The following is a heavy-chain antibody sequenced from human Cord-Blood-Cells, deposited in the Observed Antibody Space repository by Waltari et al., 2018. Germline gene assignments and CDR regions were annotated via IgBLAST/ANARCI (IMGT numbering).Heavy chain of an antibody. D-gene: IGHD5-12*01. J-gene: IGHJ4*02. V-gene: IGHV4-59*01. CDR1: GGSIRSSY. Sequence: QVQLQESGPGLVKPSETLSLTCTVSGGSIRSSYWSWIRQPPGKGLEWIGYIYYSGSTNYNPSLKSRVTISVDTSKNQFSLKLSSLTAADTAVYYCARLAAGYSGYDFDYWGQGTLVTVSS. CDR3: ARLAAGYSGYDFDY. CDR2: IYYSGST.